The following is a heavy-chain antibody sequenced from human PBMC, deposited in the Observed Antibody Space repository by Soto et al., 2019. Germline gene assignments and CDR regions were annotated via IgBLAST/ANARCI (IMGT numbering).Heavy chain of an antibody. CDR2: ISDYGTNK. CDR3: AKDGSYYDVLTEHYFVF. Sequence: QVQLVETGGSVVQPGRSLRLSCAASGFTFSSYAMHWVRQAPGKGLEWVAVISDYGTNKDYADSVKGRFTIARDKSKSALDLQIDRLRPDDTAVYYCAKDGSYYDVLTEHYFVFWGQGTLV. D-gene: IGHD3-9*01. J-gene: IGHJ4*02. CDR1: GFTFSSYA. V-gene: IGHV3-30*18.